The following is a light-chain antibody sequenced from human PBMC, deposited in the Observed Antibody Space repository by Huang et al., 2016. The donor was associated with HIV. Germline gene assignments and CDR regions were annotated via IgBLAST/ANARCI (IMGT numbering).Light chain of an antibody. CDR2: DAS. CDR3: QQYNDWPPIT. CDR1: ESVSSS. J-gene: IGKJ5*01. V-gene: IGKV3-15*01. Sequence: EIVMTQSPDTLSVFPGERVTLSCRASESVSSSLAWYQKKSGQAPRLLIYDASTRATGIPVRFSGSGSGTEFTLTINSLLSEDFAVYYCQQYNDWPPITFGQGTRLDMK.